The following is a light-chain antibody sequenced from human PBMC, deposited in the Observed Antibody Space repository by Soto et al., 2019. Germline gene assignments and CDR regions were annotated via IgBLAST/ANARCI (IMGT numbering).Light chain of an antibody. CDR3: QQDNSFPIT. Sequence: DIQMTQSPSTLSASVGDRVPITCRTSQGITRRWAWYQQKPGHAPTLLIYEASNLRGGVSSSSSGSGSGKDFTLTISSQQAEDVANYYCQQDNSFPITFGQGTRLEI. CDR1: QGITRR. V-gene: IGKV1D-12*01. J-gene: IGKJ5*01. CDR2: EAS.